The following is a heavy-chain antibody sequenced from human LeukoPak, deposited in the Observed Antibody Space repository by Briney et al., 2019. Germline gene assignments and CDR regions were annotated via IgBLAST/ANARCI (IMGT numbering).Heavy chain of an antibody. V-gene: IGHV1-2*02. CDR3: ARVLKYYYDSSGYDDAFDI. D-gene: IGHD3-22*01. J-gene: IGHJ3*02. CDR2: INPNSGGT. CDR1: GGTFSSYA. Sequence: ASVKVSCKASGGTFSSYAISWVRQAPGQGLEWRGWINPNSGGTNYAQKFQGRVTMTRDTSISTASMELSRLRSDDTAVYYCARVLKYYYDSSGYDDAFDIWGQGTMVTVSS.